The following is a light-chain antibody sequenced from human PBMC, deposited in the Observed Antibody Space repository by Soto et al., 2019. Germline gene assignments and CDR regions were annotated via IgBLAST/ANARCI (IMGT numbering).Light chain of an antibody. CDR1: GSNVGAYNY. V-gene: IGLV2-11*01. J-gene: IGLJ3*02. CDR2: DVN. CDR3: CSYAGTYTGV. Sequence: QSALTQPRSVSGSPGQSVTISCTGTGSNVGAYNYVSWYQQHPGKAPKLMIYDVNKRPSGVPDRFSGSKSDSTASLTISGLQADDEADYFCCSYAGTYTGVFGGGTKLTVL.